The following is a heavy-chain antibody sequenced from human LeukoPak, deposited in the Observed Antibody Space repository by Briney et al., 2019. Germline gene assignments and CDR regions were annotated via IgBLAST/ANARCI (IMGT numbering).Heavy chain of an antibody. V-gene: IGHV3-43*02. Sequence: GGSLRLSCAASGFTFDDYAIHWVRQAPGKGLEWVSLISGDGGSTYYAESVKGRFTISRDNSKNSLYLQMNSLRTEDTALYYCAKDIEYGSGSYCDYWGQGTLVTVSS. D-gene: IGHD3-10*01. CDR2: ISGDGGST. CDR3: AKDIEYGSGSYCDY. CDR1: GFTFDDYA. J-gene: IGHJ4*02.